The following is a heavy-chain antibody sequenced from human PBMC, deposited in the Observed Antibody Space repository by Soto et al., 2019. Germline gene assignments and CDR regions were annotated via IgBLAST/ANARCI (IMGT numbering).Heavy chain of an antibody. CDR1: GYTFTSYG. CDR3: ARDLIPSFGSERFGYYGMDV. V-gene: IGHV1-18*01. J-gene: IGHJ6*02. CDR2: ISAYNGNT. Sequence: QVQLVQSGAEVKKPGASVKVSCKASGYTFTSYGISWVRQAPGQGLEWMGWISAYNGNTNYAQKLQGRVTMTTDTSTSTAYMELRSLRSDDTAVYYRARDLIPSFGSERFGYYGMDVWGQGTTVTVSS. D-gene: IGHD3-16*01.